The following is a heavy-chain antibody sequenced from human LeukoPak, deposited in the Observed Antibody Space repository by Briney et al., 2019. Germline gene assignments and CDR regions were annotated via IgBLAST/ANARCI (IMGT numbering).Heavy chain of an antibody. CDR1: GFTFSSYS. CDR2: ISSSSSYI. CDR3: ARDPGELLWFGSYYYYYGMDV. J-gene: IGHJ6*02. V-gene: IGHV3-21*01. D-gene: IGHD3-10*01. Sequence: GGSLRLSCAASGFTFSSYSMNWVRQAPGKGLEWVSSISSSSSYIYYADSVKGRFTISRDNAKNSLYLQMNSLRAEDTAVYYCARDPGELLWFGSYYYYYGMDVWGQGTMVTVSS.